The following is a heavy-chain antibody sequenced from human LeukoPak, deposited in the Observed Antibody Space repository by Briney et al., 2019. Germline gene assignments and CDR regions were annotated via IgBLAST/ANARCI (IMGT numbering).Heavy chain of an antibody. D-gene: IGHD1-26*01. J-gene: IGHJ4*02. CDR2: IYSSGSN. Sequence: SETLSLTCTVSGASISGSGYYWGWIRQPPGKGLEWIGLIYSSGSNYYNASLQSRLPISIETSKNQIPLMLNSVTAADTAMYYCAKSGGYGLIDYWGQGTLVTVSS. CDR3: AKSGGYGLIDY. V-gene: IGHV4-39*01. CDR1: GASISGSGYY.